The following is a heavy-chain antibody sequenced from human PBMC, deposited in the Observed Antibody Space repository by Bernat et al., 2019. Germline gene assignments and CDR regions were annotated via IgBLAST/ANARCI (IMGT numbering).Heavy chain of an antibody. J-gene: IGHJ4*02. CDR1: GINFGDCW. CDR2: IKQDGNQK. V-gene: IGHV3-7*03. CDR3: ATNAPLDS. Sequence: EVQLVESGGDLVQPGGSLRLSCAASGINFGDCWMSWVRQAPGKGLEWVAYIKQDGNQKFYVDSVKGRFTISRDNAKNLLYLQMNTLRVEDTDLYYFATNAPLDSWGQGTLVTVSS.